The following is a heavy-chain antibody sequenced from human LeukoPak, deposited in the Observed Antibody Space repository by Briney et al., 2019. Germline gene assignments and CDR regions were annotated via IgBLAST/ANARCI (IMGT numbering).Heavy chain of an antibody. D-gene: IGHD6-13*01. CDR1: GFTSSTYW. Sequence: LRLSCVASGFTSSTYWMSWVRQAPGKGLEWVANIKEDGSEKYYVDSVKGRFTVSRDNAENSLYLQMNSLTVEDTAVYYCARDPAAWDFWGQGTLVTVSS. CDR2: IKEDGSEK. V-gene: IGHV3-7*01. CDR3: ARDPAAWDF. J-gene: IGHJ4*02.